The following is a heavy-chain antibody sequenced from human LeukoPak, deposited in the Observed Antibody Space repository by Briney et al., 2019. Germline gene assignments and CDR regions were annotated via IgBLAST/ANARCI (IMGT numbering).Heavy chain of an antibody. CDR3: ARVRYGELDV. Sequence: GGSLRLSCAASGFTFSSYAMTWVRQAPDKGLEWVSAISGSDGSTYYADSVKGRFTISRDDSQNTLYLQMNSLSAEDTAVYYCARVRYGELDVWGQGTTVTVSS. CDR2: ISGSDGST. CDR1: GFTFSSYA. J-gene: IGHJ6*02. D-gene: IGHD4-17*01. V-gene: IGHV3-23*01.